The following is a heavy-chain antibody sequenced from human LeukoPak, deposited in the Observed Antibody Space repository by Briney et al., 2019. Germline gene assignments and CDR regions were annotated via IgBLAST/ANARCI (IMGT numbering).Heavy chain of an antibody. CDR2: IYYSGSP. Sequence: SETLSLTCTVSGGSISNSSYYWGWIRQPPGKGLEWIGSIYYSGSPYYNPSLKSRVTISVDKSKNQFSLKLSSVTAADTAVYYCARERSGSEIFARSFDIWGQGTMVTVSS. CDR1: GGSISNSSYY. D-gene: IGHD3-3*01. J-gene: IGHJ3*02. V-gene: IGHV4-39*07. CDR3: ARERSGSEIFARSFDI.